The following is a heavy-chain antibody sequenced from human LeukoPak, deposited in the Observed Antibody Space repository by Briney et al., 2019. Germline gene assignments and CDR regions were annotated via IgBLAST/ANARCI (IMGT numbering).Heavy chain of an antibody. D-gene: IGHD5-24*01. V-gene: IGHV4-34*01. Sequence: SETLSLTCAVYGGSFSDYYWTWIRQPPGKGLEWIGETNHSGSTNYNPSLKSRLTISADTSKNQFSMELNSVTAADTAVYYCARDRRGGTKMTRGFDPWGQGTLVTVSS. CDR3: ARDRRGGTKMTRGFDP. CDR1: GGSFSDYY. J-gene: IGHJ5*02. CDR2: TNHSGST.